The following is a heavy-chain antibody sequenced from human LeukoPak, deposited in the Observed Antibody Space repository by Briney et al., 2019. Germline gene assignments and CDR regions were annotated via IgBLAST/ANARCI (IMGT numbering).Heavy chain of an antibody. J-gene: IGHJ4*02. V-gene: IGHV1-2*02. D-gene: IGHD3-10*01. Sequence: ASVKVSCKASGYTFTSYGISWVRQAPGQGLEWMGWINPNSGGTNYAQKFQGRVTMTRDTSISTAYMELSRLRSDDTAVYYCARPYYYGSGSSDYWGQGTLVTVSS. CDR2: INPNSGGT. CDR3: ARPYYYGSGSSDY. CDR1: GYTFTSYG.